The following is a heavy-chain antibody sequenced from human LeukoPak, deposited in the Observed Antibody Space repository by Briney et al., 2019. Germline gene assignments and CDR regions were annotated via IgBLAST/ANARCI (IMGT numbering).Heavy chain of an antibody. V-gene: IGHV5-51*01. J-gene: IGHJ6*02. Sequence: GESLKISCKGSGYSFTSYWIGWVRQMPGKGLEWMGIIYPGDSDTRYSPSFQGQVTISADKSISTAYLQWSSLKASDTAMYYCARSSLRRLYYYYGMDVWGQGTTVTVSS. CDR1: GYSFTSYW. CDR3: ARSSLRRLYYYYGMDV. D-gene: IGHD6-25*01. CDR2: IYPGDSDT.